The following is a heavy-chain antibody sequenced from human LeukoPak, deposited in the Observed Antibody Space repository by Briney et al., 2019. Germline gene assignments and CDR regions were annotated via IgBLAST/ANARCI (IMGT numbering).Heavy chain of an antibody. J-gene: IGHJ4*02. D-gene: IGHD3-22*01. Sequence: SETLSLTCAVYGGSFSGYYWSWIRQPAGKGLEWIGLIYASGSANYNPSLKSRVTMSVDTSKNQFSLKLSSVTAADTAVYYCARTPIYYFDNSGYYNWGQGTLVTVSS. CDR2: IYASGSA. V-gene: IGHV4-59*10. CDR3: ARTPIYYFDNSGYYN. CDR1: GGSFSGYY.